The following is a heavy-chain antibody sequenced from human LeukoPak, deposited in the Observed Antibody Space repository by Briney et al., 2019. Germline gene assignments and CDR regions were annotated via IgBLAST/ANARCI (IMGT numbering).Heavy chain of an antibody. Sequence: GESLKISCKGSGYSFTSYWISWVRQMPGKGLEWMGRIDPSDSYTNYSPSFQGHVTISADKSISTAYLQWSSLKASDTAMYYCARILWCGELLPSNIDYWGQGTLVTVSS. J-gene: IGHJ4*02. CDR3: ARILWCGELLPSNIDY. V-gene: IGHV5-10-1*01. D-gene: IGHD3-10*01. CDR1: GYSFTSYW. CDR2: IDPSDSYT.